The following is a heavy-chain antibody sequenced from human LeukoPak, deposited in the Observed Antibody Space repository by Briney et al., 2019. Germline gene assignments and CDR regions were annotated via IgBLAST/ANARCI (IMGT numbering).Heavy chain of an antibody. Sequence: GGSLRLSCVASGFTFSSYAMNWVRQAPGKGLEWVSGISSSGSASYYADSVKGRFTISRDNSRNTLYLQMINLSADDTAVYYCTKARYSNAWDYSDYWGQGTLVTVSS. CDR2: ISSSGSAS. D-gene: IGHD6-19*01. J-gene: IGHJ4*02. V-gene: IGHV3-23*01. CDR3: TKARYSNAWDYSDY. CDR1: GFTFSSYA.